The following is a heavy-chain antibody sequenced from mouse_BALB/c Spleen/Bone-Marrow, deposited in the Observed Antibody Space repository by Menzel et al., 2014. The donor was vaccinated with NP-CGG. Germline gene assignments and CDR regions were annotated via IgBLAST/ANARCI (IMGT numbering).Heavy chain of an antibody. CDR1: GYPFSSYW. V-gene: IGHV1-80*01. CDR3: ARKYGDY. CDR2: IYPGDGET. J-gene: IGHJ2*01. Sequence: VQLQQSGAELVRPGSSVKISCKASGYPFSSYWMSWVKQRPGQGLEWIGQIYPGDGETNYNGKFKGNATLTADKSSSTAYMQLISLTPEDSAVYFCARKYGDYWGQGTTLTVSS. D-gene: IGHD2-10*02.